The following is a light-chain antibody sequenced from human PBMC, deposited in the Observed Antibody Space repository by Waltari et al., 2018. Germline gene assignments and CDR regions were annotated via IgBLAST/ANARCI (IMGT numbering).Light chain of an antibody. J-gene: IGLJ2*01. CDR1: KLGDKY. CDR3: QAWDSSTASVV. V-gene: IGLV3-1*01. Sequence: SYELTQPPSVSVSPGQTASIPCSGDKLGDKYACWYQQKPGQSPVLVIYQDRKRPSGIPERFSGSNSGNTATLTISGTQAMDEADYYCQAWDSSTASVVFGGGTKLTVL. CDR2: QDR.